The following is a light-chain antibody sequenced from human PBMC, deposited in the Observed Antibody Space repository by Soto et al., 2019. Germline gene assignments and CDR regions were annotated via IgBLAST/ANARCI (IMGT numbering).Light chain of an antibody. Sequence: DIQMTQSPSSLSASVGDRVTITCRASQSIGSYLSWYQQKAGKAPKLLIYNASNLQSWVPLRFSGSGSGTDFTLTISSLQPEDFATYYCRQSSIAPRTFGQGTKVDLK. CDR1: QSIGSY. CDR2: NAS. J-gene: IGKJ2*01. CDR3: RQSSIAPRT. V-gene: IGKV1-39*01.